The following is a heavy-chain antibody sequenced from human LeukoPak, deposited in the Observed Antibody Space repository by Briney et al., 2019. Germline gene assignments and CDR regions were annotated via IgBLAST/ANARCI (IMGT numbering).Heavy chain of an antibody. CDR3: AKERYNWNYGWFDP. CDR2: ISYDGSNK. CDR1: GFTFSSYG. D-gene: IGHD1-7*01. V-gene: IGHV3-30*18. Sequence: GGSLRLSCAASGFTFSSYGMHWVRQAPGKGLEWVAVISYDGSNKYYADSVKGRFTISRDNSKNTLYLQMNSLRAEDTAVYYCAKERYNWNYGWFDPWGQGTLVTVSS. J-gene: IGHJ5*02.